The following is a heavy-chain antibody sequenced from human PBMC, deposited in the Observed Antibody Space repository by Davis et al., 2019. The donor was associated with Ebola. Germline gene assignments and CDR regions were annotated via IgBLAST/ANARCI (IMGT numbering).Heavy chain of an antibody. D-gene: IGHD1-26*01. CDR2: IRSKANSYAT. CDR1: GFTFSGSA. Sequence: PGGSLRPSCAASGFTFSGSAMHWVRQASGKGLEWVGRIRSKANSYATAYAASVKGRFTISRDDSKNTAYLQMNSLKTEDTAVYYCTRTVGAIDYWGQGTLVTVSS. CDR3: TRTVGAIDY. V-gene: IGHV3-73*01. J-gene: IGHJ4*02.